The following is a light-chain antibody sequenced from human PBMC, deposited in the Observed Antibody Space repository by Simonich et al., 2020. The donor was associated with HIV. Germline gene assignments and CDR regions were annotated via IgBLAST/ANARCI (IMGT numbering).Light chain of an antibody. V-gene: IGKV3-15*01. CDR3: QQRSNWLT. Sequence: DIVMTQSPATLSVSPGERATLSCRASQSVSSYLAWYQPKPGQAPRRLIYDASTRATGVPARFSGSGFGTDFTLTISSMQSEDFAVYYCQQRSNWLTFGGGTKVEIK. CDR2: DAS. CDR1: QSVSSY. J-gene: IGKJ4*01.